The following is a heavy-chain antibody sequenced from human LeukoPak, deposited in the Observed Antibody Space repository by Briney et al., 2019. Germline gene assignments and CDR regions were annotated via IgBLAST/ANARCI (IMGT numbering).Heavy chain of an antibody. Sequence: GGSLRLSCAASGFTFSNYAMSWVRQAPGKGLEWVSAISGSAGSTYYADSVKGRFTISRDNSKNTLYLQMNSLRAEDTAVYYCATSSGWYYFDYWGQGTLVTVSS. CDR1: GFTFSNYA. CDR2: ISGSAGST. CDR3: ATSSGWYYFDY. J-gene: IGHJ4*02. V-gene: IGHV3-23*01. D-gene: IGHD6-19*01.